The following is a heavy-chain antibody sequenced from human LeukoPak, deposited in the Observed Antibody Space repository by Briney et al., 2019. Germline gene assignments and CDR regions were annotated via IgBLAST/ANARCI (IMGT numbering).Heavy chain of an antibody. CDR3: ARVRSSGHYPYYFDY. D-gene: IGHD3-22*01. CDR2: ISAYNGNT. CDR1: GYTFTSYG. Sequence: EASVKVSCKASGYTFTSYGISWVRQAPGQGLEWMGWISAYNGNTNYAQKLQGRVTMTTDTSTSTAYMELRSLRSDDTAVYYCARVRSSGHYPYYFDYWGQGTLVTVSS. V-gene: IGHV1-18*01. J-gene: IGHJ4*02.